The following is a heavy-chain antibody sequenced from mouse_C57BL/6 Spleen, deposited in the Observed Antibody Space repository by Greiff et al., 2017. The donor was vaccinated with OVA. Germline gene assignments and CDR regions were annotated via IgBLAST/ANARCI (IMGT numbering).Heavy chain of an antibody. CDR2: INPNNGGT. J-gene: IGHJ4*01. V-gene: IGHV1-22*01. CDR1: GYTFTDYN. Sequence: EVKLVESGPELVKPGASVKMSCKASGYTFTDYNMHWVKQSHGKSLEWIGYINPNNGGTSYNQKFKGKATLTVNKSSSTAYMELRSLTSEDSAVYYCAREDYGSTRYYAMDYWGQGTSVTVSS. D-gene: IGHD1-1*01. CDR3: AREDYGSTRYYAMDY.